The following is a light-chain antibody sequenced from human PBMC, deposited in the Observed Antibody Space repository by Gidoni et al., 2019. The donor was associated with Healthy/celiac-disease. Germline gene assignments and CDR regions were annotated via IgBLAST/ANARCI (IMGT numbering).Light chain of an antibody. CDR3: QQYYSTPYT. CDR1: QSVLYSSNNKNY. CDR2: WAS. V-gene: IGKV4-1*01. Sequence: DIVMTQSPDSLAVSLGARATINCKSSQSVLYSSNNKNYLAWYQQKPGQPPKLLIYWASTRESGVPDRFRGSGSGTDFTLTISSLQAEDVAVYYCQQYYSTPYTFGQXTKLEIK. J-gene: IGKJ2*01.